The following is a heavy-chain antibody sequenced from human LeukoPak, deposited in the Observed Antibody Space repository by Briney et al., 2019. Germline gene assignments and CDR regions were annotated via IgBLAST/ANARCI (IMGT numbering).Heavy chain of an antibody. Sequence: SETLSLTCTVSGDSINSNNYYWGWIRQPPGKGLEWIGYIYYSGSTNYNPSLKSRVTISVDTSKNQFSLKLSSVTAADTAVYYCARMVRGVTRFEYWGQGTLVTVSS. J-gene: IGHJ4*02. V-gene: IGHV4-61*05. D-gene: IGHD3-10*01. CDR2: IYYSGST. CDR3: ARMVRGVTRFEY. CDR1: GDSINSNNYY.